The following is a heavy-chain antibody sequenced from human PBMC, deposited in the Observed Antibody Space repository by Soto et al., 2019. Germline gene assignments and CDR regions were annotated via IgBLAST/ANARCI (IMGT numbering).Heavy chain of an antibody. J-gene: IGHJ4*02. CDR3: ARDWNGYAGRSDY. Sequence: SETLSLTCSVSGGSISSGYWTWIRHPPGKGLEWIGYIHYSGSTSYNPSLKSRVTISIDTSKKQFSLKLSSVTAADTAVYYCARDWNGYAGRSDYWGQGSLVPVAS. V-gene: IGHV4-59*01. CDR1: GGSISSGY. D-gene: IGHD5-18*01. CDR2: IHYSGST.